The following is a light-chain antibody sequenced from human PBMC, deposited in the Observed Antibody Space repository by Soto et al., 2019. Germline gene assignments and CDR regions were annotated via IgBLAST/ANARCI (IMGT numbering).Light chain of an antibody. CDR3: SSSTRGNTHV. CDR1: SSDIGGYNS. V-gene: IGLV2-14*01. Sequence: QSSLSEPAAVSGSPGQSITISCTGTSSDIGGYNSVSWYQQHPRKAPKLMIYEVTNRPSGISNRFSGSKSGNTASLTISGLQAEEEADYYCSSSTRGNTHVFGTGTKVTVL. CDR2: EVT. J-gene: IGLJ1*01.